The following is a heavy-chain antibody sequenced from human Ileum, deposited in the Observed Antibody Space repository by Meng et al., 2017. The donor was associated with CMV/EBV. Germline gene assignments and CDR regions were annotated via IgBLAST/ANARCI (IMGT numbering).Heavy chain of an antibody. CDR1: GDSIKINTHF. V-gene: IGHV4-39*07. CDR3: ARDMTNRWFYY. CDR2: INYSGST. Sequence: QVQLHESGPGVVKPSGTLSLTCTVSGDSIKINTHFWAWIRQPPGQGLEWIGTINYSGSTYYNPSLRSRVTLSVDTSKNQFSLKLSYVTAADTAMYYCARDMTNRWFYYWGQGILVTVSS. D-gene: IGHD4-11*01. J-gene: IGHJ4*02.